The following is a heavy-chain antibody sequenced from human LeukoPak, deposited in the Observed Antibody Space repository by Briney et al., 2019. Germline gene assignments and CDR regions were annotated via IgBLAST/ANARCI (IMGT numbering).Heavy chain of an antibody. Sequence: GGSLRLSCAASGFTFSRCAMGWVRQIPGKGLEWVAGIGGSDGKTYYADPVKGRFNISRDISKNSLYLQLNSLRSDDTAIYYCVKDANYFDSGSYMVPFDSWGQGTLVTVSS. J-gene: IGHJ4*02. D-gene: IGHD3-22*01. CDR2: IGGSDGKT. CDR3: VKDANYFDSGSYMVPFDS. CDR1: GFTFSRCA. V-gene: IGHV3-23*01.